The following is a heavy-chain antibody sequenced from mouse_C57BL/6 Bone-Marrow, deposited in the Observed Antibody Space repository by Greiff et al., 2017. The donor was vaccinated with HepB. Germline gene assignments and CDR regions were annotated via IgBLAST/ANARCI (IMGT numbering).Heavy chain of an antibody. CDR3: ARDSSGPYYFDY. D-gene: IGHD3-2*02. CDR2: ISSGSSTI. J-gene: IGHJ2*01. Sequence: EVKVVESGGGLVKPGGSLKLSCAASGFTFSDYGMHWVRQAPEKGLEWVAYISSGSSTIYYADTVKGRFTISRDNAKNTLFLQMTSLRSEDTAMYYCARDSSGPYYFDYWGQGTTLTVSS. CDR1: GFTFSDYG. V-gene: IGHV5-17*01.